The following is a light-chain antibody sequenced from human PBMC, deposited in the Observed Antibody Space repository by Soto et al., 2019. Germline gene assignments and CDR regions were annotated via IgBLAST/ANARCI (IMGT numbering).Light chain of an antibody. CDR3: SSYTSSSTWV. V-gene: IGLV2-14*03. Sequence: QSVLTQPASVSGSPGQSITISCTGTSSDVGGYDYVSWYQQHPGKAPKVMIYDVSNRPSGVSNRFSASKSGKTASLTISGLQAEDEADYYCSSYTSSSTWVFGGGTKLTVL. CDR1: SSDVGGYDY. J-gene: IGLJ3*02. CDR2: DVS.